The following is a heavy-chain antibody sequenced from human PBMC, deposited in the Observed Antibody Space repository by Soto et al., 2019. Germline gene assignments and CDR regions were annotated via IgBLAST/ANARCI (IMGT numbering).Heavy chain of an antibody. CDR1: GFTFSDYY. J-gene: IGHJ4*02. D-gene: IGHD1-7*01. V-gene: IGHV3-11*01. CDR3: AREPSNWNYCFDY. Sequence: SGGGLVKPGGSLRLSCAASGFTFSDYYMSWIRQAPGKGLEWVSYISSSGTTIFYADSLRGRFTISRDNAKKSLYLQMNSLRGEDTAVYYCAREPSNWNYCFDYWGQGTLVTVSS. CDR2: ISSSGTTI.